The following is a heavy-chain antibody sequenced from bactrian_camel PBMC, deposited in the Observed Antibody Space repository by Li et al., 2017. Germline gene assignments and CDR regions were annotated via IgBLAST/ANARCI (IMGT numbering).Heavy chain of an antibody. CDR3: AASAHFLRGMWSEDVFDY. V-gene: IGHV3S26*01. CDR1: GFTVGSHV. Sequence: HVQLVESGGGSVQAGGSLTLSCAASGFTVGSHVMGWSRQVPGKEREGVAVVDNSGNSGTVTYADSANARFTISKDYAKNTLYLQIVSLKPEDTAMYYCAASAHFLRGMWSEDVFDYWGQGTQVTVS. D-gene: IGHD5*01. CDR2: DNSGNSGTV. J-gene: IGHJ4*01.